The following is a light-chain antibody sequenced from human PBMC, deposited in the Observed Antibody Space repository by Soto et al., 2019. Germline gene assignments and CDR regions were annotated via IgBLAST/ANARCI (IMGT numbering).Light chain of an antibody. CDR2: GAS. V-gene: IGKV3-15*01. CDR3: QQYNNLPPT. Sequence: EIVLTQSPGTLSFAPGERATLSCRASQSVSSNLAWYQQKPGQAPRLLIYGASTRATGIPARFSGSGSGTEFTLTISSLQSEDFAVYYSQQYNNLPPTFGPGTKVDIK. J-gene: IGKJ3*01. CDR1: QSVSSN.